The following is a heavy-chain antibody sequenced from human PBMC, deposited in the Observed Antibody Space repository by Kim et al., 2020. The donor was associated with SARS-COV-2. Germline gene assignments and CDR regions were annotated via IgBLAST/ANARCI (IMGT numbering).Heavy chain of an antibody. J-gene: IGHJ4*02. Sequence: SETLSLTCTVSGGSISSSSYYWGWIRQPPGKGLEWIGSIYYSGSTYYNPSLKSRVTISVDTSKNQFSLKLSSVTAADTAVYYCAREGARAWELLWGQGTLVTVSS. CDR3: AREGARAWELL. V-gene: IGHV4-39*07. CDR2: IYYSGST. CDR1: GGSISSSSYY. D-gene: IGHD1-26*01.